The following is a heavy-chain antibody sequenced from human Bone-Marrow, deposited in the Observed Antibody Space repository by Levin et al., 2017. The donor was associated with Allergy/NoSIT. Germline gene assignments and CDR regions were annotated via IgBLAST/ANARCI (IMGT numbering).Heavy chain of an antibody. CDR3: ARDLRQWLVRGDRADDAFDI. Sequence: GGSLRLSCAASGFTFSSYWMSWVRQAPGKGLEWVANIKQDGSEKYYVDSVKGRFTISRDNAKNSLYLQMNSLRAEDTAVYYCARDLRQWLVRGDRADDAFDIWGQGTMVTVSS. J-gene: IGHJ3*02. D-gene: IGHD6-19*01. CDR1: GFTFSSYW. CDR2: IKQDGSEK. V-gene: IGHV3-7*01.